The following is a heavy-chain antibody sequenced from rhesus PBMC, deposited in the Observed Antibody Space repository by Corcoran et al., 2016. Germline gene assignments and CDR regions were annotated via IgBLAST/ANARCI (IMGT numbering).Heavy chain of an antibody. J-gene: IGHJ4*01. V-gene: IGHV4-76*01. Sequence: QVQLQESGPGVVKPSETLSLTCAVSGGSISSGYDWSWIRQPPGKGLGWIGFIYGSSGSTNYNPSLKNRVTISKDAAKNQFYLKLSAVTAADTAVYYCARGDSSGWYRGWVDYWGQGVLVTVSS. D-gene: IGHD6-31*01. CDR2: IYGSSGST. CDR1: GGSISSGYD. CDR3: ARGDSSGWYRGWVDY.